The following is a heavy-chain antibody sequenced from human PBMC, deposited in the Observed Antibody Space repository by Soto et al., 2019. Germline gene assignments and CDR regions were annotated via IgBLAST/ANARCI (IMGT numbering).Heavy chain of an antibody. D-gene: IGHD2-2*01. Sequence: EVQLVETGGGLIQPGGSLRLSCAASGFTVSSNYMNWVRQAPGKGLEWVSIIHSGGFTSYPDSVKGRFTISRDNSKNTLYLQMNSLRAEDTAVYYCARARYYGSSAGMDVWGQGTTVTVSS. V-gene: IGHV3-53*02. CDR1: GFTVSSNY. J-gene: IGHJ6*02. CDR2: IHSGGFT. CDR3: ARARYYGSSAGMDV.